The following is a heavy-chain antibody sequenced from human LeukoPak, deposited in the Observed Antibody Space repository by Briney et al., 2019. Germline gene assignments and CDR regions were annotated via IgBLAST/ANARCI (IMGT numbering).Heavy chain of an antibody. Sequence: GGSLRLSCAASGFTFSTYAMHWVRQVPGKGLEWVAVISYDGSNKYYAASVKGRFTISRDDSKNTVSLQMNSLRAEDTAVYYCARVDHYYDSSGYYGAFDYWGQGTLVTVSS. CDR2: ISYDGSNK. CDR3: ARVDHYYDSSGYYGAFDY. D-gene: IGHD3-22*01. J-gene: IGHJ4*02. V-gene: IGHV3-30*14. CDR1: GFTFSTYA.